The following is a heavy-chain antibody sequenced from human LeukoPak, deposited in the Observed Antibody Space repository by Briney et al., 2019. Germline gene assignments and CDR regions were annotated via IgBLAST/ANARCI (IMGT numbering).Heavy chain of an antibody. D-gene: IGHD6-13*01. J-gene: IGHJ4*02. V-gene: IGHV1-69*04. CDR2: IIPILGIA. CDR1: GGTFSSYA. CDR3: ARAKQQLVISPPDY. Sequence: ASVKVSCKASGGTFSSYAISWVRQAPGQGLEWMGRIIPILGIANYAQKFQGRVTITADKSTSTAYMELSSLRSEDTAVYYCARAKQQLVISPPDYWGQGTLVTVSS.